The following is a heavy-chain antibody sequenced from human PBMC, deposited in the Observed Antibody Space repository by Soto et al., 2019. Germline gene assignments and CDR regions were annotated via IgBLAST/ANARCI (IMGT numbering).Heavy chain of an antibody. D-gene: IGHD6-19*01. Sequence: SETLSLTCSVSGGSFSSYYWSWIRQPPGKGLEWLGCVYHSGRTDYNPSLRSQVTISEDTSKNQFSLRLSSVTAADTAVYYCARHAQQCLANIYFDCWAQGILVTVSS. CDR2: VYHSGRT. J-gene: IGHJ4*02. V-gene: IGHV4-59*08. CDR1: GGSFSSYY. CDR3: ARHAQQCLANIYFDC.